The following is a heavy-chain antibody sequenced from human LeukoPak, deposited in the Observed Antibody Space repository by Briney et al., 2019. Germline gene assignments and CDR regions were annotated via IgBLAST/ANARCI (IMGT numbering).Heavy chain of an antibody. Sequence: GGSLRLSCAASRFPLSTYWMSWARQAPGKGLEWGAHIKQDGSQEYYVDSVKGRFTISRDSAKNSLYLQMNSLRAEDTAVYYCARGVPYDSWSGPHYSDYWGQGTLVTVSS. CDR2: IKQDGSQE. V-gene: IGHV3-7*01. J-gene: IGHJ4*02. D-gene: IGHD3-3*01. CDR1: RFPLSTYW. CDR3: ARGVPYDSWSGPHYSDY.